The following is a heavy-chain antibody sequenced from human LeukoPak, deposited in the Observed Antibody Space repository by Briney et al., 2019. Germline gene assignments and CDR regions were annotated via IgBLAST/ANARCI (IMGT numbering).Heavy chain of an antibody. CDR2: ISGSGGTM. CDR1: GFTFSSYA. CDR3: AKAGSSLAFDI. D-gene: IGHD6-6*01. V-gene: IGHV3-23*01. Sequence: GGSLRLSCAASGFTFSSYAMSWVRQAPGKGLEWVSGISGSGGTMYYADSVKGRFTISRDNSKNTLYLQMNSLRAEDTAVYYCAKAGSSLAFDIWGQGTMVTVST. J-gene: IGHJ3*02.